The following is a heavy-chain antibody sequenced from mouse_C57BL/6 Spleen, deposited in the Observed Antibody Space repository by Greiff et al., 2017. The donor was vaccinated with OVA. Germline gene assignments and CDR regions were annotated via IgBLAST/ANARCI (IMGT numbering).Heavy chain of an antibody. V-gene: IGHV1-59*01. D-gene: IGHD2-5*01. CDR3: AEGDSNYLGY. CDR2: IDPSDSYT. J-gene: IGHJ2*01. CDR1: GYTFTSYW. Sequence: QVQLQQPGAELVRPGTSVKLSCKASGYTFTSYWMHWVKQRPGQGLEWIGVIDPSDSYTNYNQKFKGKATLTVDTSSSTAYMQLSSLTSEDSAVYYCAEGDSNYLGYWGQGTTLTVSS.